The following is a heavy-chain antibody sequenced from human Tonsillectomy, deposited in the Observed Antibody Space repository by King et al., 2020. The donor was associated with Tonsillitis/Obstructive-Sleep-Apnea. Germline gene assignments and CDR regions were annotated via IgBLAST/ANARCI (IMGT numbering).Heavy chain of an antibody. D-gene: IGHD5-24*01. CDR3: VRRHYERWLQFDH. V-gene: IGHV1-2*04. CDR2: INPNSGGT. Sequence: VQLVQSGAEVKKPGASVKVSCKASGYTFTGYYVHWVRQAPGQGPEWMGWINPNSGGTKYAQKFQGWVTMTRDTSISTANMELSRLKSDDTAVYYCVRRHYERWLQFDHCGQGTLVTVSS. CDR1: GYTFTGYY. J-gene: IGHJ4*02.